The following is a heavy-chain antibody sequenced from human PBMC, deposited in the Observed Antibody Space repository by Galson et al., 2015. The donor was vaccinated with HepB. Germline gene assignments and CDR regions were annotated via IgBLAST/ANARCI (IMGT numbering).Heavy chain of an antibody. CDR2: IWYDGSNK. J-gene: IGHJ4*02. CDR3: ARDGLRFLDWFDY. Sequence: SLRLSCAASGFTFSSYGMHWVRQAPGKGLEWVAVIWYDGSNKYYADSVKGRFTISRDNSKNTLYLQMNSLRAEDTAVYYCARDGLRFLDWFDYWGQGTLVTVSS. D-gene: IGHD3-3*01. CDR1: GFTFSSYG. V-gene: IGHV3-33*01.